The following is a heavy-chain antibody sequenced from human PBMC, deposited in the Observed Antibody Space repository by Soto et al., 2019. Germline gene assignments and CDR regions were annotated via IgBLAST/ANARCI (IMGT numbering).Heavy chain of an antibody. CDR3: ARDGSAGTVF. D-gene: IGHD1-1*01. CDR1: GGTFSSYA. J-gene: IGHJ4*02. Sequence: QVQLVQSGAEVKKPGSSVKVSCKASGGTFSSYAISWVRQAPGQGLEWMGGIIPIFGTANYAQKFQGRVTITAGEYTGTAYMELSSLRSEETAVYYCARDGSAGTVFWGQGTMVTVSS. V-gene: IGHV1-69*01. CDR2: IIPIFGTA.